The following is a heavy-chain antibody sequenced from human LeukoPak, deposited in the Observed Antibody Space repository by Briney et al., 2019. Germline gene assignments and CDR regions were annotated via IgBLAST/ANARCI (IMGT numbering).Heavy chain of an antibody. CDR3: ARDRLLWFGESLFDY. CDR1: GFTFSSYA. V-gene: IGHV3-30*04. Sequence: AGGSLRLSCAASGFTFSSYAMHWVRQAPGKGLEWVAVISYDGSNKYYEDSVKGRFTISRDNSKNTLYLQMNSLRAEDTAVYYCARDRLLWFGESLFDYWGKGTLVTVSS. D-gene: IGHD3-10*01. CDR2: ISYDGSNK. J-gene: IGHJ4*02.